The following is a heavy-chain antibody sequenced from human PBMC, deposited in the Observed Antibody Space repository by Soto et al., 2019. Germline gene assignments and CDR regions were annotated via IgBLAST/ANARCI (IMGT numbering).Heavy chain of an antibody. CDR2: ISWDISTI. V-gene: IGHV3-9*01. J-gene: IGHJ4*02. D-gene: IGHD2-15*01. CDR1: GFTFDNCG. CDR3: GQGRNPTMATPLDH. Sequence: EVQLVESGGGLLQPGRSLRLSCAASGFTFDNCGMHWVRQAPGQGLELVAGISWDISTIGYADSVKVRFIISSYDAKNSLYLQIDSLRGEDTALYYCGQGRNPTMATPLDHWGQGTQVIVSS.